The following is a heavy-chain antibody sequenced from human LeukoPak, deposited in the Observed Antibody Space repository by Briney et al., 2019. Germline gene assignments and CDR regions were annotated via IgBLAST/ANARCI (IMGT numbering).Heavy chain of an antibody. CDR3: AHSSYYDVLEGIDY. CDR2: IHWNDDK. Sequence: SGPTLVNPTQTLTLTCTFSGFSLSTSGVGVGWIRQPPGKALEWLALIHWNDDKRYSPSLRNRLTITKDTSKNQVVLTVTNMDPVDTATYYCAHSSYYDVLEGIDYWGQGTLVTVSS. CDR1: GFSLSTSGVG. V-gene: IGHV2-5*01. D-gene: IGHD3-9*01. J-gene: IGHJ4*02.